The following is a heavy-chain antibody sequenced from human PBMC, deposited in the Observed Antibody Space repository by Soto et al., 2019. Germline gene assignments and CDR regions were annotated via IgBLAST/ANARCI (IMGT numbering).Heavy chain of an antibody. CDR1: GGSISSSNW. V-gene: IGHV4-4*02. D-gene: IGHD6-13*01. CDR3: ARCSSSWQRNWFDP. J-gene: IGHJ5*02. CDR2: IYHSGST. Sequence: SETLSLTCAVSGGSISSSNWWSWVRQPPGKGLEWIGEIYHSGSTNYNPSLKSRVTISVDKSKNQFSLKLSSVTAADTAVYYCARCSSSWQRNWFDPWGQGTLVTVS.